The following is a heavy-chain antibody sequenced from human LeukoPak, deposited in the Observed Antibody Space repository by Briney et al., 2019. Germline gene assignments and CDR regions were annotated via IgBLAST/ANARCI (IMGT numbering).Heavy chain of an antibody. Sequence: GRSLRLSCAASGFTFSSYSMNWVRQAPGKGLEWVSYISSSSSTIYYADSVKGRFTISRDNAKNSLYLQMNSLRAEDTAVYYCARALSFGSGSYGYWGQGTLVTVSS. J-gene: IGHJ4*02. CDR2: ISSSSSTI. V-gene: IGHV3-48*04. D-gene: IGHD3-10*01. CDR3: ARALSFGSGSYGY. CDR1: GFTFSSYS.